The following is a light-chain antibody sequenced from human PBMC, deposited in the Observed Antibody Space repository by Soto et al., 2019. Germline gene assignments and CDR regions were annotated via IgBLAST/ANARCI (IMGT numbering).Light chain of an antibody. J-gene: IGKJ5*01. Sequence: EIVLTQSPATLSSSPGERATLSCRASQTVSNKLAWYQHKPGQAPRLLIYDTSNRATGIPARFSGSGSGTDFTLTISRLEPEDFAVYYCQQRSNWPLTFGQGTRLEIK. CDR3: QQRSNWPLT. CDR1: QTVSNK. V-gene: IGKV3-11*01. CDR2: DTS.